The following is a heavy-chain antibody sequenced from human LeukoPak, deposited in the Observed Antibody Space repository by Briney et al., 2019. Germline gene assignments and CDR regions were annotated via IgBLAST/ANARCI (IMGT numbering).Heavy chain of an antibody. CDR3: ARSRWPRGGAFDI. V-gene: IGHV4-39*07. J-gene: IGHJ3*02. Sequence: SETLSLTCTVSGGSISSSSYYWGWIRQPPGKGLEWIGSIYYSGSTYYNPSLKSRVTISVDTSKNQFSLKLSSVTAADTAVYYCARSRWPRGGAFDIWGQGTMVTVSS. CDR1: GGSISSSSYY. D-gene: IGHD3-10*01. CDR2: IYYSGST.